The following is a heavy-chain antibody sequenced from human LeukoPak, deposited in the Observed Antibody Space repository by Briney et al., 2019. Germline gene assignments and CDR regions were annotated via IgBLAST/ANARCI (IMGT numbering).Heavy chain of an antibody. CDR2: ISAYNGNT. J-gene: IGHJ3*02. D-gene: IGHD5-12*01. V-gene: IGHV1-18*01. CDR1: GYTFTSYG. CDR3: ARDYGYSGYDIPHDAFDI. Sequence: VASVKVSCKASGYTFTSYGISWVRQAPGQGLEWMGWISAYNGNTNYAQKLQGRVTMTTDTSTSTAYMELRSLRSDDTAVYYCARDYGYSGYDIPHDAFDIWSQGTMVTVSS.